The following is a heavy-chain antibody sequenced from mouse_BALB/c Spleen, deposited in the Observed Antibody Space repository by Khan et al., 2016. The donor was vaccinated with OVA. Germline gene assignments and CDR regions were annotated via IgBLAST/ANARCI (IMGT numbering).Heavy chain of an antibody. CDR2: INSDGTYT. CDR1: GFTFSTFA. Sequence: EVELVESGGGLVKPGGSLKLSCAASGFTFSTFAMSWVRQTPEKRLEWVASINSDGTYTYYPDSVKGRFTISRDNAKNTLYLQMSSLRSEDTAMYYLATHNYGPFAYWGQGTLVTVS. D-gene: IGHD1-1*01. V-gene: IGHV5-9-3*01. CDR3: ATHNYGPFAY. J-gene: IGHJ3*01.